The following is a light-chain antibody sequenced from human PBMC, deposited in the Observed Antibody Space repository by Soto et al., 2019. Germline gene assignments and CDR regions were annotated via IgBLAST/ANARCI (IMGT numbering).Light chain of an antibody. J-gene: IGKJ2*01. Sequence: DIVMTQSPDSLAVSLGERATIECKSSQSVLYSSNNKNYLAWYQQKPGQPPKLLIYWASTRESGVPDRFSGSGSGPEFTLTINSLQAEDAAVYYCQQYYISPLTFGQGTKLEIK. CDR1: QSVLYSSNNKNY. CDR2: WAS. V-gene: IGKV4-1*01. CDR3: QQYYISPLT.